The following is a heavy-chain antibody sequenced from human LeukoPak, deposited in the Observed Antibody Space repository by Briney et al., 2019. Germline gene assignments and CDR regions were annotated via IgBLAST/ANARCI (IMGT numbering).Heavy chain of an antibody. CDR1: GGSISSGGYY. V-gene: IGHV4-30-2*01. D-gene: IGHD4-17*01. CDR3: AREVYGSEWFDP. Sequence: PSETLSLTCTVSGGSISSGGYYWSWIRQPPGKGLEWIGYIYHSGSTYYNPSLKSRVTISVDRSKNQFSLKLSSVTAADTAVYYCAREVYGSEWFDPWGQGTLVTVSS. CDR2: IYHSGST. J-gene: IGHJ5*02.